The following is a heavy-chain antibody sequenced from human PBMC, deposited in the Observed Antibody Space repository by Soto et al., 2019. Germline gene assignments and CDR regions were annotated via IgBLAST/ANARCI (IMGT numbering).Heavy chain of an antibody. CDR2: INHSGST. Sequence: PSETLSLTCAVEGGYFSGYYWTWIRQPPGTGLEWIGEINHSGSTNYNPSLKSRVTISVDTSKNQFSLKLTSVTAADTAVYYCARDKIPGLFDYWGQGTLVTVSS. V-gene: IGHV4-34*01. CDR1: GGYFSGYY. CDR3: ARDKIPGLFDY. D-gene: IGHD2-21*01. J-gene: IGHJ4*02.